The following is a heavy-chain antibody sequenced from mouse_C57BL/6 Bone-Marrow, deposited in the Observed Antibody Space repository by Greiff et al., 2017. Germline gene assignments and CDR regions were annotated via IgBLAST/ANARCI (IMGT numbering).Heavy chain of an antibody. CDR2: FSSGGSYT. D-gene: IGHD1-1*01. CDR3: ARRSYYGSIFYWYFDV. V-gene: IGHV5-6*02. J-gene: IGHJ1*03. CDR1: GFTFSSYG. Sequence: EVKLVESGGDLVKPGGSLKLSCAASGFTFSSYGMSWVRQTPDKRLEWVATFSSGGSYTYYPDSVKGRFTISRDNAKNTLYLQMSSLKSEDTAMYYCARRSYYGSIFYWYFDVWGTGTTVTVSS.